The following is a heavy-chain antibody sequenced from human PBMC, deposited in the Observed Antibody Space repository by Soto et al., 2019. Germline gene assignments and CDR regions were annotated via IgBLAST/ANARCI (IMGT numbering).Heavy chain of an antibody. CDR1: GFTFSSYA. Sequence: PGGSLRLSCAASGFTFSSYAMSWVRQAPGKGLEWVSAISGSGGSTYYADSVKGRFTISRDNSKNTLYLQMNSLRAEDTAVYYCAKDHIEVSSYFIAARTFLALSYWGQGTLVTVSS. CDR3: AKDHIEVSSYFIAARTFLALSY. J-gene: IGHJ4*02. CDR2: ISGSGGST. D-gene: IGHD6-6*01. V-gene: IGHV3-23*01.